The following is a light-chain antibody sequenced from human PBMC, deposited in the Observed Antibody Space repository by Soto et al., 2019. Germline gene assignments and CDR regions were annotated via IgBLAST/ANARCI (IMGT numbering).Light chain of an antibody. Sequence: DIVLTQSPGTLSLSPGERATLSCRASQTVDSNFLAWYQQKPGQAPRLLIYAASTRATGIPDRFSGSGSGTDFTLTIGRLDPEDFAVYYCLKYGSSPGWTFGPGTKLDIK. CDR1: QTVDSNF. J-gene: IGKJ1*01. CDR2: AAS. CDR3: LKYGSSPGWT. V-gene: IGKV3-20*01.